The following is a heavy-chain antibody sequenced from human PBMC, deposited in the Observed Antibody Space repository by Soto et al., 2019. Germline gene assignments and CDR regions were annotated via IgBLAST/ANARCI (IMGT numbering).Heavy chain of an antibody. CDR3: AIPPGYTSSQNDY. D-gene: IGHD6-13*01. J-gene: IGHJ4*02. Sequence: GGSLRLSCAASGFTFSSYSMNWVRQAPGKGLEWVSSISSTSTYIYYADSVKGRFTISRDNAKKSLYLQMNSVRAEDTAVYYCAIPPGYTSSQNDYWGQGTRVTVSS. CDR2: ISSTSTYI. V-gene: IGHV3-21*01. CDR1: GFTFSSYS.